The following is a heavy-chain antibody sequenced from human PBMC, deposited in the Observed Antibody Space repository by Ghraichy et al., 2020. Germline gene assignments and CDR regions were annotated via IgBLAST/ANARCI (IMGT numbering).Heavy chain of an antibody. V-gene: IGHV3-13*01. CDR2: IGTAGDT. D-gene: IGHD3-10*01. J-gene: IGHJ6*02. CDR3: ARAIPTYGSGRFSDYYYGMDV. CDR1: GFTFSSYD. Sequence: GGSLRLSCAASGFTFSSYDMHWVRQATGKGLEWVSAIGTAGDTYYPGSVKGRFTISRENAKNSLYLQMNSLRAGDTAVYYCARAIPTYGSGRFSDYYYGMDVWGQGTTVTVSS.